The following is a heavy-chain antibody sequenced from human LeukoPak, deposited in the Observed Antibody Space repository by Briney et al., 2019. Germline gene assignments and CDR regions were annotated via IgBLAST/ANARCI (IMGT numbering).Heavy chain of an antibody. CDR2: ITSGSSYI. Sequence: GGSLRLSCAPSGFTFSRYNMNWVRHSPGKGLEWVSSITSGSSYIYYADSVKGRFTISRDNAKNSLYLQMNSLRAEDTAVYYCARDPYSGSYGNYYYYFMDVWGRGTTVTISS. V-gene: IGHV3-21*01. J-gene: IGHJ6*03. CDR3: ARDPYSGSYGNYYYYFMDV. CDR1: GFTFSRYN. D-gene: IGHD1-26*01.